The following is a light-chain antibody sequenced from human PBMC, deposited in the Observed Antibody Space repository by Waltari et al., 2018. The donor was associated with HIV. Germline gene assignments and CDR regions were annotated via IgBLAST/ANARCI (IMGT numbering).Light chain of an antibody. CDR3: QQYATSPVT. CDR2: GAS. CDR1: QSVSSSY. J-gene: IGKJ1*01. V-gene: IGKV3-20*01. Sequence: EIVLTQSPGTLSLSPGERATLSCRASQSVSSSYLAWYQQKPGQAPRLLIYGASSRATGIPDRFSVSGSGTDFTLTISRLEPEDFAVYYCQQYATSPVTFGHGTKVDIK.